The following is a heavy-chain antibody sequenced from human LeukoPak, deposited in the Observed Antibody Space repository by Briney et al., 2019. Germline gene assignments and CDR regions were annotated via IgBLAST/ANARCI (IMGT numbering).Heavy chain of an antibody. J-gene: IGHJ4*02. Sequence: GGSLRLSCAASGFTFSGSAIHWVRQASGKGLEWVGRIRSKADYAASVKGKFTISRDDSKNTAYLQMNSLKTEDTAVYYCAKDRAVRGIMGGLPYWGQGTLVTVSS. D-gene: IGHD3-10*01. CDR1: GFTFSGSA. CDR2: IRSKAD. CDR3: AKDRAVRGIMGGLPY. V-gene: IGHV3-73*01.